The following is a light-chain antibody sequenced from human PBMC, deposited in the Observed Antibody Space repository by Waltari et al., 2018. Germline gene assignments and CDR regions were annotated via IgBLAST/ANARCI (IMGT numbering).Light chain of an antibody. J-gene: IGKJ2*01. CDR3: QQRSNWPPLMYT. CDR1: QSFSSY. Sequence: EIVLTQSPATLSLSPGERATLSCRASQSFSSYLAWYQQKPGQAPRLLIYDASNRATGIPARFRGSGSGTDFTLTISSLEPEDFAVYYCQQRSNWPPLMYTFGQGTKLEIK. CDR2: DAS. V-gene: IGKV3-11*01.